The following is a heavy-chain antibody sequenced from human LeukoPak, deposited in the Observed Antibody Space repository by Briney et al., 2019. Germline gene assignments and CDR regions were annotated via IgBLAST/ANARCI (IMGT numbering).Heavy chain of an antibody. CDR2: IKSRTDGGTT. Sequence: PGGSLRLSCAASRFTFSSAWMTWVRQTPGKGLEWVGHIKSRTDGGTTDYAAPVKGRFTVSRDDSKNTVYLQMNSLKTEDSAVYYCATEFYRNGYNYWGQGTLVTVSS. V-gene: IGHV3-15*01. D-gene: IGHD5-24*01. CDR1: RFTFSSAW. J-gene: IGHJ4*02. CDR3: ATEFYRNGYNY.